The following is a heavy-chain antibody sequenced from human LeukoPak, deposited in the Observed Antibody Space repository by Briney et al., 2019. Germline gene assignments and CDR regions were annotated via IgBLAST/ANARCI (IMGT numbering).Heavy chain of an antibody. CDR1: GFVLSDYG. CDR2: VRNDGSNE. D-gene: IGHD5-12*01. V-gene: IGHV3-30*02. J-gene: IGHJ4*02. CDR3: AKESDSGYHSEGPKN. Sequence: PGGSLRLSCAASGFVLSDYGMHWVRQAPGKGQEWVAFVRNDGSNEYYVGSVKGRFTISRDKSKNTLYLQMNSLRAEDTAVYSCAKESDSGYHSEGPKNWGLGTLVTVSS.